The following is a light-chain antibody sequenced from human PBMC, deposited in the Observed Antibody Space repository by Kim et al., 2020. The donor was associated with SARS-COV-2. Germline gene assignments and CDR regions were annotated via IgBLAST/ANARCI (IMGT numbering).Light chain of an antibody. CDR1: VDGW. V-gene: IGKV1-5*03. J-gene: IGKJ1*01. Sequence: VDGWLAWYQQKSGRAPSLLIYKASSLQDGVPSRFSGSGSGTEFTLTIDSLRPEDFAIYYCQQYHVYSTFGQGTKVDIK. CDR2: KAS. CDR3: QQYHVYST.